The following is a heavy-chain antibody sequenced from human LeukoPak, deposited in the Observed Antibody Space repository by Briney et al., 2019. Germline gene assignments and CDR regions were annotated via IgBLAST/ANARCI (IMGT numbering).Heavy chain of an antibody. Sequence: SETLSLTCTVSGGSISSSSYYWGWIRQPPGKGLEWIGSIYYSGSTYYNPSLKSRVTISVDTSKNQFSLKLSSVTAADTAVYYCARPGIAVAGGFDYWGQGTLVTVSS. CDR1: GGSISSSSYY. CDR3: ARPGIAVAGGFDY. J-gene: IGHJ4*02. CDR2: IYYSGST. D-gene: IGHD6-19*01. V-gene: IGHV4-39*01.